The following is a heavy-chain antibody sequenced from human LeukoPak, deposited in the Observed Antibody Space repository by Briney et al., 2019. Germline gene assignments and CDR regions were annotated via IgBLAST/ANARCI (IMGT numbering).Heavy chain of an antibody. CDR3: AGSIAVAGTVDY. J-gene: IGHJ4*02. CDR1: GGSFSDYY. D-gene: IGHD6-19*01. V-gene: IGHV4-34*01. Sequence: SETLSLTCAVYGGSFSDYYWSWIRQPSGKGLEWIGEINHSGSTNYNPSLKSRVTISVDTSKNQFFLKLSSVTAADTAVYYCAGSIAVAGTVDYWGQGTLVTVSS. CDR2: INHSGST.